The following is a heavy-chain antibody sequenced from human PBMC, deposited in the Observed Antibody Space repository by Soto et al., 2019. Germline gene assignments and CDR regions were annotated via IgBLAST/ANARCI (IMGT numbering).Heavy chain of an antibody. CDR2: ISGSGGNA. J-gene: IGHJ6*02. V-gene: IGHV3-23*01. Sequence: EVQLLESGGGLVQPGGSLRLSCAASGFTFSSYAMSWVRQAPGKGLEWVSTISGSGGNAYYADSVKGRFYISRDNSKNTLRLQMNSLRADDTAVYYCAKDGASGSYPPYYYFGMDVWGQGTTVTVSS. D-gene: IGHD1-26*01. CDR3: AKDGASGSYPPYYYFGMDV. CDR1: GFTFSSYA.